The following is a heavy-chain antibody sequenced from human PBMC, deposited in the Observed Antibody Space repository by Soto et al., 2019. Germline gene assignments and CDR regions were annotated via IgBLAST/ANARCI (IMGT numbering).Heavy chain of an antibody. CDR2: ISGSGGST. D-gene: IGHD6-19*01. V-gene: IGHV3-23*01. CDR3: AKVTARGRWFSRIAVAPSPNSWFDP. CDR1: VVTLSSYA. Sequence: PGGSLTLACAASVVTLSSYAMSEDRQAPGKGLEWVSAISGSGGSTYYADSVKGRFTISRDNSKSTLYLQMNSLRAEDTAVYYCAKVTARGRWFSRIAVAPSPNSWFDPWGQGTLVTVSS. J-gene: IGHJ5*02.